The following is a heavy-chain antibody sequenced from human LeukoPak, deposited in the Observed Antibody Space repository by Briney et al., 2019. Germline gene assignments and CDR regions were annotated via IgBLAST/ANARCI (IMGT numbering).Heavy chain of an antibody. CDR2: INWNGNSV. J-gene: IGHJ3*02. V-gene: IGHV3-20*04. CDR1: GFTFDDYG. D-gene: IGHD3-22*01. Sequence: GGSLRLSCAASGFTFDDYGMTWVRQAPGKGLEWVSGINWNGNSVGYADSVKGRFTISRDNSKNTLYLQMNSLRAEDTAVYYCAKDPYYYDGGVAFDIWGQGTMVTVSS. CDR3: AKDPYYYDGGVAFDI.